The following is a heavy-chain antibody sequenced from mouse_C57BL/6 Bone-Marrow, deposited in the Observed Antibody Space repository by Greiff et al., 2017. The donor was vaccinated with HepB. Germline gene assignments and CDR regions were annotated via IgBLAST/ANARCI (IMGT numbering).Heavy chain of an antibody. CDR1: GFSLTSYG. J-gene: IGHJ3*01. D-gene: IGHD1-1*01. CDR2: IWSGGST. V-gene: IGHV2-2*01. Sequence: VKLMESGPGLVQPSQSLSITCTVSGFSLTSYGVHWVRQSPGKGLEWLGVIWSGGSTDYNAAFISRLSISKDNSKSQVFFKMNSLQADDTAIYYCANYYGSSYDAYWGQGTLVTVSA. CDR3: ANYYGSSYDAY.